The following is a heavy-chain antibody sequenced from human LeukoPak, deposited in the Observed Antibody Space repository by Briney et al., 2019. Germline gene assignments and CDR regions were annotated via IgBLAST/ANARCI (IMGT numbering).Heavy chain of an antibody. Sequence: SETLSLTCTVSGYSISSGYYWGWIRQPPGKGLEWIGSIYHSGSTYHNPSLKSRVTISVDTSKNHCSLKLSSVTAADTAVYYCAREEYQLNVWGKGTTVTVSS. CDR1: GYSISSGYY. D-gene: IGHD2-2*01. CDR3: AREEYQLNV. CDR2: IYHSGST. V-gene: IGHV4-38-2*02. J-gene: IGHJ6*04.